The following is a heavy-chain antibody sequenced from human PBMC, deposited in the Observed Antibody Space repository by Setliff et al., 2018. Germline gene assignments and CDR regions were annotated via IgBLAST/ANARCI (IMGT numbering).Heavy chain of an antibody. D-gene: IGHD3-10*01. J-gene: IGHJ4*02. CDR1: GYSFSTYW. CDR2: IYPGDSDT. CDR3: ARHAYGSGSYSDY. V-gene: IGHV5-51*01. Sequence: LGESLKISCKGSGYSFSTYWIAWVRQMPGKGLEWMGVIYPGDSDTRYSPSFQGQVTISADKSISTAYLQWSSLKASDTAMYFCARHAYGSGSYSDYWGQGTLVTAPQ.